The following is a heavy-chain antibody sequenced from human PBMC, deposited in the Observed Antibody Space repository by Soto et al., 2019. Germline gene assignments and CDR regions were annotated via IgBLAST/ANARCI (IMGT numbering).Heavy chain of an antibody. CDR3: ARDCPDTIAAAHHDAFDI. V-gene: IGHV4-59*01. J-gene: IGHJ3*02. D-gene: IGHD6-13*01. Sequence: SETLSLTCTVSGGSIISYYWSWIRQPPGKGLEWIGYIYYSGSTNYDPSLKSRVTISVDTSKNQFSLKLSSVTAADTAVYYCARDCPDTIAAAHHDAFDIWGQGTMVTVSS. CDR1: GGSIISYY. CDR2: IYYSGST.